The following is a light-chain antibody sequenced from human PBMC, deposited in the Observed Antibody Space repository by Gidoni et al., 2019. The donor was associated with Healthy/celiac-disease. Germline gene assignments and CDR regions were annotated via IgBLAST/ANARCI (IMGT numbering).Light chain of an antibody. V-gene: IGLV2-14*01. CDR3: SSYTSSSTLA. Sequence: QSALTQPATVSGSPGQSSTISCTGTSSDVGGYNSVSCHQQHPGKAPKLMVYDVSDRPSGVSTRFSASKSGNTASLTISGLQAEDAADYYCSSYTSSSTLAFGGGTKLTVL. J-gene: IGLJ2*01. CDR2: DVS. CDR1: SSDVGGYNS.